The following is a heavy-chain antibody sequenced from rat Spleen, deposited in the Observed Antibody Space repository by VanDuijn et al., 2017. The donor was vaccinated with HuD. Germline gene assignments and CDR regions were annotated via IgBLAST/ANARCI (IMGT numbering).Heavy chain of an antibody. J-gene: IGHJ3*01. CDR1: GFTFSNAW. CDR2: IKAKSNNYAT. Sequence: EVQLVETGGSLVQPGKSLKLTCATSGFTFSNAWMHWVRQSPEKQLEWVAQIKAKSNNYATYYAESVKGRFTISRDDSKSSVYLQMNSLKEEDTAIYYCTWNSAGNWFAYWGQGTLVTVSS. V-gene: IGHV6-8*01. CDR3: TWNSAGNWFAY.